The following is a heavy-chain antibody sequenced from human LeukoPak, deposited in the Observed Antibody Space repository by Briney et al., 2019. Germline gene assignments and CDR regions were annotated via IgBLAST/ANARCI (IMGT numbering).Heavy chain of an antibody. J-gene: IGHJ4*02. CDR3: ARYIVSEQWDDYGDYVEEAPYYFDY. CDR2: VYYSGST. D-gene: IGHD4-17*01. Sequence: SETLSLTCTVSGGSISSYYWSWIRQPPGKGLEWIGYVYYSGSTNYNPSLKSRVTISVDTSKNQFSLKLSSVTAADTAVYYCARYIVSEQWDDYGDYVEEAPYYFDYWGQGTLVTVSS. CDR1: GGSISSYY. V-gene: IGHV4-59*01.